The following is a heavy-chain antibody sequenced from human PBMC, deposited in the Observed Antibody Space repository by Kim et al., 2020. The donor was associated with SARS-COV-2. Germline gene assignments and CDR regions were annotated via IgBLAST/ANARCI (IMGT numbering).Heavy chain of an antibody. CDR3: ARRFSGYYDY. Sequence: NTKYSQKVKGRVTITRDTSASTAYMELSSLRSEDTAVYYCARRFSGYYDYWGQGTLVTVSS. D-gene: IGHD3-22*01. V-gene: IGHV1-3*01. CDR2: NT. J-gene: IGHJ4*02.